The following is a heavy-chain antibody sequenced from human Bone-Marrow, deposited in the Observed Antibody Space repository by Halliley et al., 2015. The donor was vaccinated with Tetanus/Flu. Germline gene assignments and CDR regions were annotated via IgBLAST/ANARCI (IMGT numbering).Heavy chain of an antibody. J-gene: IGHJ3*02. D-gene: IGHD6-19*01. V-gene: IGHV3-30-3*02. Sequence: ISYDGSNKYPADSVKGRFTVSRDNSKNTLYLQMNGLRPDDTAIYYCANLPGYSSGYYGGDSFDIWGRGTLVTVSS. CDR3: ANLPGYSSGYYGGDSFDI. CDR2: ISYDGSNK.